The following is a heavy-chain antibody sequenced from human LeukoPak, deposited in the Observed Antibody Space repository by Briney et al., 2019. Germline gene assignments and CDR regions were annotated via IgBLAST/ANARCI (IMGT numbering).Heavy chain of an antibody. CDR2: ISSDGATQ. CDR1: GFTFDNYG. CDR3: AKGCLGGGNCFFFQH. V-gene: IGHV3-30*18. Sequence: GESLRLSCAASGFTFDNYGMHWVRQAPGKGLEWVADISSDGATQYYADSVKGRFTISRDNSKNTLNLQMNSLRPGDTAVYYCAKGCLGGGNCFFFQHWGQGTLVTVSS. J-gene: IGHJ1*01. D-gene: IGHD2-15*01.